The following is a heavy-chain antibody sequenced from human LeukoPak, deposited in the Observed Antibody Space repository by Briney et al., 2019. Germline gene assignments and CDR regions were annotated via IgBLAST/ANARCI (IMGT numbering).Heavy chain of an antibody. CDR2: IRSNGGST. J-gene: IGHJ6*02. V-gene: IGHV3-64*01. CDR3: VRATGTYAGDYYGMDV. CDR1: GFTLSSHA. Sequence: GRSLRLSCAASGFTLSSHAMHWVRQAPGKGLEYVSGIRSNGGSTYYANSVRDRFTISRDNSKNTLYLQMGSLRAEDMAVYYCVRATGTYAGDYYGMDVWGQGTTVTVSS. D-gene: IGHD1-26*01.